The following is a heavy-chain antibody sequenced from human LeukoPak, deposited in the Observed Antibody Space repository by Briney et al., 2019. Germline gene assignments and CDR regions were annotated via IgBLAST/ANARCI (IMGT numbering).Heavy chain of an antibody. Sequence: KPSETLSLTCAVYGGSFSGYYWSWIRQPPGKGLEWIGEINHSGSTNYNPSLKSRVTISVDTSKNQFSLKLSSVTAADTAVYYCARAGYCSGGSCYGSDYWGQGTLVSVSS. CDR1: GGSFSGYY. V-gene: IGHV4-34*01. J-gene: IGHJ4*02. D-gene: IGHD2-15*01. CDR3: ARAGYCSGGSCYGSDY. CDR2: INHSGST.